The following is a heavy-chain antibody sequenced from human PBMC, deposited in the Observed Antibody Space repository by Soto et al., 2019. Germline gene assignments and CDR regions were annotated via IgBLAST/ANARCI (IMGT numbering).Heavy chain of an antibody. Sequence: QVQLVQSGAEVKRPGASVKVSCKASGYTFTTYYMHCVRQAPGQALEWLGIINPNGGSTTSAQKFLGRVSMTRDTSTSRVYLELSSLRSEDTDVYYCASAGYCSGGTCFHANCDYCGHGTLVTVSA. D-gene: IGHD2-15*01. CDR3: ASAGYCSGGTCFHANCDY. J-gene: IGHJ4*01. CDR1: GYTFTTYY. CDR2: INPNGGST. V-gene: IGHV1-46*01.